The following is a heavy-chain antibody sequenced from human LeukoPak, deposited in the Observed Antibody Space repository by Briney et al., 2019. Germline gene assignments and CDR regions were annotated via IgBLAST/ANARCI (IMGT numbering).Heavy chain of an antibody. V-gene: IGHV4-39*01. J-gene: IGHJ5*02. CDR1: GGSISSSSYY. CDR3: ASPRPVCSGGSCYLNWFDP. Sequence: SETLSLTCTVSGGSISSSSYYWGWIRQPPGKGLEWIGSIYYSGSTYYNPSLKSRVTISVDTSKNQFSLRLSSVTAADTAVYYCASPRPVCSGGSCYLNWFDPWGQGTLVTVSS. D-gene: IGHD2-15*01. CDR2: IYYSGST.